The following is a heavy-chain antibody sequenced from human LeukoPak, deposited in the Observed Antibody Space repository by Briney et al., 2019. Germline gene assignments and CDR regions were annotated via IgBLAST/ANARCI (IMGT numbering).Heavy chain of an antibody. CDR1: GYTFTSYG. CDR2: ISGYNGNT. CDR3: ARDYYGSGSLDY. V-gene: IGHV1-18*01. J-gene: IGHJ4*02. Sequence: ASVKVSCKTSGYTFTSYGISWVRQAPGQGLEWMGWISGYNGNTDYAQKLQGRVTMTTDTSTSTAYMDLRSLRSDDTAIYYCARDYYGSGSLDYWGQGTLVTVSS. D-gene: IGHD3-10*01.